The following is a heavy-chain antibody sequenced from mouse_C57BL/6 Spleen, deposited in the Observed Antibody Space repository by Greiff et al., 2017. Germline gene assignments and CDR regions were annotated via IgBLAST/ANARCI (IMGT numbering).Heavy chain of an antibody. CDR2: ISSGSSTI. D-gene: IGHD1-1*01. CDR3: ARQVVATYYYAMDY. V-gene: IGHV5-17*01. CDR1: GFTFSDYG. J-gene: IGHJ4*01. Sequence: EVQVVESGGGLVKPGGSLKLSCAASGFTFSDYGMHWVRQAPETGLEWVAYISSGSSTIYYADTVKGRFTISRDNAKNTLFLQMTSLRSEDTAMYYCARQVVATYYYAMDYWGQGTSVTVSS.